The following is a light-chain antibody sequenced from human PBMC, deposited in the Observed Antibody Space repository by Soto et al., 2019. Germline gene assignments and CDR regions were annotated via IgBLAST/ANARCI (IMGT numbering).Light chain of an antibody. J-gene: IGKJ3*01. CDR1: QSVSSNY. CDR3: QQYGASPTLFT. Sequence: EIVLTQSPGTLSLSPGERATLSCRASQSVSSNYLAWYQQKPGQAPRLVVYGASSRATGIPDRFSGSGSGTAFTLTISRLEPEDFAVYYCQQYGASPTLFTFGPGTKVYIK. CDR2: GAS. V-gene: IGKV3-20*01.